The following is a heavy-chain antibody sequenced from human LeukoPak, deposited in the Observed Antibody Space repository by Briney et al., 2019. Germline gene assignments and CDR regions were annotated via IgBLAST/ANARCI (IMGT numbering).Heavy chain of an antibody. Sequence: GGSLRLSCAASGFTFSSYAMSWVRQAPGKGLEWVSAISGSGGSTYYADSVKGRFTISRDNSKNTLYLQMNSLRAEDTAVYYCAKLGGYSYGQRRTVNQYWVQGTLVTVSS. D-gene: IGHD5-18*01. J-gene: IGHJ4*02. V-gene: IGHV3-23*01. CDR1: GFTFSSYA. CDR2: ISGSGGST. CDR3: AKLGGYSYGQRRTVNQY.